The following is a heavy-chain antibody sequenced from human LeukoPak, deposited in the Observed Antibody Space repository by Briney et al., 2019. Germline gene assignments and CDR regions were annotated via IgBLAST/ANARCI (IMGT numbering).Heavy chain of an antibody. CDR1: GGSFSGYY. CDR3: ARRIVVITTLDY. J-gene: IGHJ4*02. CDR2: INHSGST. D-gene: IGHD3-22*01. Sequence: SETLSLTCAVYGGSFSGYYWSWIRQPPGKGLDWIGEINHSGSTNYNPSLKSRGTISVDTSKNQFSLKLSSVTAADTAVYYCARRIVVITTLDYWGQGTLVTVSS. V-gene: IGHV4-34*01.